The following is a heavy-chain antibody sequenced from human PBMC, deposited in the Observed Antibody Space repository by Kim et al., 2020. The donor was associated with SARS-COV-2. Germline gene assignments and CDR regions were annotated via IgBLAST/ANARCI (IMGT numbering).Heavy chain of an antibody. V-gene: IGHV4-59*12. J-gene: IGHJ6*02. CDR2: IYYSGST. Sequence: SETLSLTCTVSGGSISSYYWSWIRRPPGKGLEWIGYIYYSGSTNYNPSLKSRVTISVDTSKNQFSLKLSSVTAADTAGYYWARGITMGRGAHLLLYGMDVGGQGTTVPVSS. CDR3: ARGITMGRGAHLLLYGMDV. CDR1: GGSISSYY. D-gene: IGHD3-10*01.